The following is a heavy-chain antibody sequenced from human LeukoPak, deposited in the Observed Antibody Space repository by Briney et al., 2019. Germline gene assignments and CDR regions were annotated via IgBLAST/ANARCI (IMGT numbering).Heavy chain of an antibody. J-gene: IGHJ4*02. CDR1: GGSISSYY. V-gene: IGHV4-59*01. Sequence: PSQTLSLTCTVSGGSISSYYWSWIRQPPGKGLEWIGYIYYSGSTNYNPSLKSRVTISVDTSKNQFSLKLTSVTAADTAVYYCARVSGYDWESFYDYWGQGTLVTVSS. CDR3: ARVSGYDWESFYDY. CDR2: IYYSGST. D-gene: IGHD5-12*01.